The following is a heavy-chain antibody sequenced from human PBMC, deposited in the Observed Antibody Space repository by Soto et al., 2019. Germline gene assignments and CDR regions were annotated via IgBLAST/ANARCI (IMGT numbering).Heavy chain of an antibody. CDR3: ARGWGRIFDY. V-gene: IGHV4-34*01. CDR2: INHSGST. CDR1: GGSFSGYY. J-gene: IGHJ4*02. D-gene: IGHD7-27*01. Sequence: QVQLQQWGAGLLKPSETLSLTCAVYGGSFSGYYWNWIRQPPGKGLEWIGEINHSGSTNYNPSLTSRVTISVDTSKNQFSLKLSSVTAADKAVYYCARGWGRIFDYWGQGTLVTVSS.